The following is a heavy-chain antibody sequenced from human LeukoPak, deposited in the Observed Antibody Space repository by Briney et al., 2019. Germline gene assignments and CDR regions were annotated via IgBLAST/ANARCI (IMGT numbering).Heavy chain of an antibody. J-gene: IGHJ4*02. CDR1: GFIFSSYW. CDR2: IRQDGSEK. V-gene: IGHV3-7*01. Sequence: PGGSLRLSCEVFGFIFSSYWMSWVRQAPGKGPEWVAHIRQDGSEKDYVDSVKGRFTISRDNAKNSLYLQMNSLRAEDTAVYYCGRGSRISDYWGQGTQVTVSS. D-gene: IGHD2-15*01. CDR3: GRGSRISDY.